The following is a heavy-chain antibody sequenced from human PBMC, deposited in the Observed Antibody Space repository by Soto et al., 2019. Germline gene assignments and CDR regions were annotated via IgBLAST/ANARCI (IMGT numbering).Heavy chain of an antibody. CDR3: AKERATTTAFDY. V-gene: IGHV3-23*01. Sequence: GESLKISCTASGFKFDDYAMHWVRQAPGKGLEWVSLITDNGGSTYYADSVKGRFTISRDNTKNTLFLQMNSLRAEDTAVYYCAKERATTTAFDYWGQGALVTVSS. CDR1: GFKFDDYA. D-gene: IGHD4-17*01. J-gene: IGHJ4*02. CDR2: ITDNGGST.